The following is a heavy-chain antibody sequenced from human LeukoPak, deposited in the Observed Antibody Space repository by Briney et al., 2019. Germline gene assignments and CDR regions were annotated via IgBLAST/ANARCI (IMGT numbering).Heavy chain of an antibody. D-gene: IGHD6-13*01. J-gene: IGHJ5*02. CDR2: INHSGST. CDR3: ARRRRIIAAAGTKFDP. Sequence: SETLSLTCAVYGGSFSGYYWSWIRQPPGKGLEWIGEINHSGSTNYNPSLKSRVTISVDTSKNQFSLKLSSVTAADTAVYYCARRRRIIAAAGTKFDPWGQRTLVTVSS. CDR1: GGSFSGYY. V-gene: IGHV4-34*01.